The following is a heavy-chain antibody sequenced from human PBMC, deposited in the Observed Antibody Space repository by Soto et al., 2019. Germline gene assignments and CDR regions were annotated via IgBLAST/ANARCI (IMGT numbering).Heavy chain of an antibody. V-gene: IGHV4-34*01. CDR2: INQSGTT. D-gene: IGHD3-10*01. CDR1: GGSFREYY. CDR3: ARDIITVIGGEIYYYFGMDV. J-gene: IGHJ6*02. Sequence: SSETLSLTCAVNGGSFREYYWSWLRQPPGKGLEWIGEINQSGTTHYNPSLKRRINISIDTSKNQFSLNLTSVTAADTATYYCARDIITVIGGEIYYYFGMDVWGHGTTVTVSS.